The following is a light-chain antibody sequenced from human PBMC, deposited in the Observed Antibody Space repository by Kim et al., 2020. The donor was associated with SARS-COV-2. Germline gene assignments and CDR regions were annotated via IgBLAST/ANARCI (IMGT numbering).Light chain of an antibody. CDR3: QQYDILPLT. V-gene: IGKV1-33*01. CDR1: QDISNY. Sequence: DIQMTQSPSSLSASVGDRVTITCQASQDISNYLNWYQQKPGKAPKLLIYDASNLETGVPSRFSGSGSGTDFTFTISTLQPGDIATYYCQQYDILPLTFGGGTKVDIK. CDR2: DAS. J-gene: IGKJ4*01.